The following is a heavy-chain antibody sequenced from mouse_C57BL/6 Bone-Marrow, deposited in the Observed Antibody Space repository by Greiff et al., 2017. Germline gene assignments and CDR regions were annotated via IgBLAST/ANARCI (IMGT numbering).Heavy chain of an antibody. CDR1: GYAFTNYL. CDR2: INPGSGGT. V-gene: IGHV1-54*01. CDR3: ARGSLITTYFDY. J-gene: IGHJ2*01. D-gene: IGHD1-1*01. Sequence: QVQLQQSGAELVRPGTSVKVSCKASGYAFTNYLIEWVKQRPGQGLEWIGVINPGSGGTNYNEKFKGKATLTADKSSSTAYMQLSSLTSEDSAVYFCARGSLITTYFDYWGQGTTLTVSS.